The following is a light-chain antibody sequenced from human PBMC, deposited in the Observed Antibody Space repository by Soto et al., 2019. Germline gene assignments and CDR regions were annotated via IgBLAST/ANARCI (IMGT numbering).Light chain of an antibody. CDR3: CAYVGARSYV. CDR2: EGT. J-gene: IGLJ1*01. V-gene: IGLV2-23*01. CDR1: NNL. Sequence: QSALTQPASVSGSPEQSITISCTGTNNLVSWYQQHPGKAPKVVLYEGTKRPSGVSNRFSGSNSGSTASLTISGLQAEDEAHYFCCAYVGARSYVFGPGTKLTVL.